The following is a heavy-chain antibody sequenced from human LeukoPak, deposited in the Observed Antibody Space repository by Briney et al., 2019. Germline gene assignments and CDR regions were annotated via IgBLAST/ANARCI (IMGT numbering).Heavy chain of an antibody. CDR2: MYHYETT. J-gene: IGHJ3*02. V-gene: IGHV4-39*07. Sequence: SETLSLTCTVSGGSISSSSYYWGWVRQPPGKGLEWIGSMYHYETTYYNPSLQSRVTISVDTSKNQLSLSLSSVTAADTAIYYCARGDAAADWVLVAFDIWGQGTMVTVSS. CDR1: GGSISSSSYY. CDR3: ARGDAAADWVLVAFDI. D-gene: IGHD3/OR15-3a*01.